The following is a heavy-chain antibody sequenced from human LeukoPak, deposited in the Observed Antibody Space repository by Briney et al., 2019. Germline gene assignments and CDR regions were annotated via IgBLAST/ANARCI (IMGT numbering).Heavy chain of an antibody. Sequence: SETLSLTCTVSGYSISSGYFWGWIRPPPGKGLEWIGVYHVGTTDYNPSLKSRVTISVDRSKNQMSLKLSSVTAADTAVYYCARVYYSNSYDYWYFDLWGRGTLVTVSS. CDR2: VYHVGTT. CDR3: ARVYYSNSYDYWYFDL. CDR1: GYSISSGYF. D-gene: IGHD6-13*01. V-gene: IGHV4-38-2*02. J-gene: IGHJ2*01.